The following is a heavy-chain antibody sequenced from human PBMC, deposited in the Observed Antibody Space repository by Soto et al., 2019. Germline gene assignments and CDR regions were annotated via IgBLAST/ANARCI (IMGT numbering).Heavy chain of an antibody. Sequence: QVQLVQSGAEVKKPGASVKVSCKASGYTFTSYGISWVRQASGQGLEWMGWISAYNGNTKYAQKLQGRVTMTTDTSTSTAYMEPRSLRSDDTAVYYCARDEASKWNDGGGFDPWGQGTLVTVSS. CDR1: GYTFTSYG. V-gene: IGHV1-18*01. D-gene: IGHD1-1*01. J-gene: IGHJ5*02. CDR2: ISAYNGNT. CDR3: ARDEASKWNDGGGFDP.